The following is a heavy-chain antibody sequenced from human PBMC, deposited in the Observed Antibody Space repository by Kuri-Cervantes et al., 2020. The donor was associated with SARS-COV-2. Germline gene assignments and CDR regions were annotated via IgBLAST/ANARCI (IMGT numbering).Heavy chain of an antibody. CDR3: ASRGGYSYGYPPTDYYMDV. J-gene: IGHJ6*03. CDR1: GYTFTGYY. D-gene: IGHD5-18*01. V-gene: IGHV1-46*01. CDR2: INPSGGST. Sequence: ASVKVSCKASGYTFTGYYMHWVRQAPGQGLEWMGIINPSGGSTSYAQKFQGRVTMTRDTSTSTVYMELSSLRSEDTAVYYCASRGGYSYGYPPTDYYMDVWGKGTTVTVSS.